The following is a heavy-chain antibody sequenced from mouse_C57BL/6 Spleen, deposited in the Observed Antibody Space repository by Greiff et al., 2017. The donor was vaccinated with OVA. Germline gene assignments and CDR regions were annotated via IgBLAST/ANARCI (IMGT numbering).Heavy chain of an antibody. J-gene: IGHJ2*01. V-gene: IGHV1-18*01. D-gene: IGHD1-1*01. CDR3: ARGAITTAPYYFDY. Sequence: EVQLQQSGPELVKPGASVKIPCKASGYTFTDYNMDWVKQSHGKSLEWIGDINPNNGGTIYNQKFKGKATLTVDKSSSTAYMELRSLTSEDTVVYYCARGAITTAPYYFDYWGQGTTLTVSS. CDR1: GYTFTDYN. CDR2: INPNNGGT.